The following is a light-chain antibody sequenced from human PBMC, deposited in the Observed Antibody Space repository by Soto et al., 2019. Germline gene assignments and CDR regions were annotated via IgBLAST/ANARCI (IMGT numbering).Light chain of an antibody. V-gene: IGKV3-20*01. CDR1: QSVRSSS. J-gene: IGKJ1*01. Sequence: EIVLTQSPGTLSLSPGERASLSCRASQSVRSSSLAWYQQKPGQAPRLLIYGASSRATGIPDRFSGSGSGTDFTLTISRLEPEDFAVYYCQQYGSSPFGQGTKVEIK. CDR2: GAS. CDR3: QQYGSSP.